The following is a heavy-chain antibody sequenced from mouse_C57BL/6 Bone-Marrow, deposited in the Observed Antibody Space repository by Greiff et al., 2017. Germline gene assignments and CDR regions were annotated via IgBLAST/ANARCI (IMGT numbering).Heavy chain of an antibody. Sequence: QVQLQQPGPELVKPGASVKISCKASGYAFSSSWMNWVKQRPGKGLEWIGRIYPGDGDTNYNGKFKGKATLTADKSSSTAYMQLSSLTSEDSAVYFCARNHCYDGSYWYFDVWGTGTTVTVSS. V-gene: IGHV1-82*01. CDR2: IYPGDGDT. CDR3: ARNHCYDGSYWYFDV. CDR1: GYAFSSSW. J-gene: IGHJ1*03. D-gene: IGHD1-2*01.